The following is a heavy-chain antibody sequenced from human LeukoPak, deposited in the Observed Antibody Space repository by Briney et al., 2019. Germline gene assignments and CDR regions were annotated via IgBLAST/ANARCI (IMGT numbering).Heavy chain of an antibody. Sequence: SETLSLTCTVSGGSISSYYWSWIRQPPGKGLEWIGYIYYSGSTKYKPSLKSRVTISVDTSRNQFSLKLSSVTAADTAVYYCARGRFLDAFDIWGQGTMVTVSS. D-gene: IGHD3-3*01. CDR3: ARGRFLDAFDI. V-gene: IGHV4-59*01. J-gene: IGHJ3*02. CDR2: IYYSGST. CDR1: GGSISSYY.